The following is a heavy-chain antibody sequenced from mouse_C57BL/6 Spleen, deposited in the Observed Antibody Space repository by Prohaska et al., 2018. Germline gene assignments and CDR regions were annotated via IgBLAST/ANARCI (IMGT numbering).Heavy chain of an antibody. CDR2: IDPSDSYT. CDR1: GYTFTSYW. V-gene: IGHV1-69*01. J-gene: IGHJ1*03. D-gene: IGHD1-1*01. Sequence: ELVMPGASVKLSCKASGYTFTSYWMHWVKQRPGQGLEWIGEIDPSDSYTNYNQKFKGKATLTVDKSSSTAYMQLSSLTSEDSAVYYCARHYGTYWYFDVWGTGTTVTVSS. CDR3: ARHYGTYWYFDV.